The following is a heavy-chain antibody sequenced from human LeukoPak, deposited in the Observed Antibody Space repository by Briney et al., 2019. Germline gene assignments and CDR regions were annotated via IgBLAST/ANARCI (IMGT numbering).Heavy chain of an antibody. V-gene: IGHV3-7*03. J-gene: IGHJ4*02. CDR1: GFTFSRHW. CDR3: ATPLDYYDSSGYHQGGD. D-gene: IGHD3-22*01. Sequence: GGSLRLSCAASGFTFSRHWMTWVRQAPGKGLEWVANIKEDGTKKNYVDSVKGRFTISRDNAKNSLYLQMSSLRAEDTAVCYCATPLDYYDSSGYHQGGDWGQGTLVTVSS. CDR2: IKEDGTKK.